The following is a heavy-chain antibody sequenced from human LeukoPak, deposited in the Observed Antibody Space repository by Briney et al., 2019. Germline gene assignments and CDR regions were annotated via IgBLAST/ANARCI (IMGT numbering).Heavy chain of an antibody. J-gene: IGHJ5*02. D-gene: IGHD6-13*01. CDR2: INHSGST. CDR1: GGSFSGYY. CDR3: AKLTPRIAAAGTRNWFDP. V-gene: IGHV4-34*01. Sequence: PSETLSLTCAVYGGSFSGYYWSWIRQPPGKGLEWIGEINHSGSTNYNPSLKSRVTISVDTSKNQFSLKLSSVTAADTAVYYCAKLTPRIAAAGTRNWFDPWGQGTLVTVSS.